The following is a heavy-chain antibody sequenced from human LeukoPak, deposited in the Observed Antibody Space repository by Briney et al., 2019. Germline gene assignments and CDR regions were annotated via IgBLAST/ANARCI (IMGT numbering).Heavy chain of an antibody. D-gene: IGHD2-2*01. Sequence: SGTLSLTCAVSGGSISSSNWWSWVRQPPGKGLEWIGEINHSGSTNYNPSLKSRVTISVDTSKNQFSLKLSSVTAADTAVYYCARGRVVPAARASSWFDPWGQGTPVTVSS. CDR2: INHSGST. CDR3: ARGRVVPAARASSWFDP. V-gene: IGHV4-4*02. J-gene: IGHJ5*02. CDR1: GGSISSSNW.